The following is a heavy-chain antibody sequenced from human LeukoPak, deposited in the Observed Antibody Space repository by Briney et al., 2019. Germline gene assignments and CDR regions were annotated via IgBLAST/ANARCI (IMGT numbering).Heavy chain of an antibody. J-gene: IGHJ5*02. CDR2: IYYSGST. Sequence: SETLSLTCTVSGGSLSSYYWSWLRQPPGKGLEWIGYIYYSGSTNYNPSLKSRVTISVDTSKNQFSLKLSSVTAADTAVYYCARLAAAGTGPRFDPWGQGTLVTVSS. CDR1: GGSLSSYY. CDR3: ARLAAAGTGPRFDP. D-gene: IGHD6-13*01. V-gene: IGHV4-59*08.